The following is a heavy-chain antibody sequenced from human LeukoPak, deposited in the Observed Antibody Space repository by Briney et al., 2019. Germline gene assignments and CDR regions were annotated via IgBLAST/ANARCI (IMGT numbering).Heavy chain of an antibody. CDR3: AKDSRITMVRGVIDY. J-gene: IGHJ4*02. CDR1: GFTFSEYA. V-gene: IGHV3-30-3*01. Sequence: PGRSLRLSCAASGFTFSEYAMHWVRQAPGKGLEWVSVISYDGRQKYYGDSVKGRFTISRDNPKNTLYLQMNSLRAEDTAVYYCAKDSRITMVRGVIDYWGQGTLVTVSS. D-gene: IGHD3-10*01. CDR2: ISYDGRQK.